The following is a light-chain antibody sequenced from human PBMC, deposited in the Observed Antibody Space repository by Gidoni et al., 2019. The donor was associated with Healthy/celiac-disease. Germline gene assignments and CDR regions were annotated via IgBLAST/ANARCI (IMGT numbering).Light chain of an antibody. Sequence: EIVLTQSPGPLSLSPGERATLSCRASQSVSSSYLAWYQQKPGQAPRLLIYGASTTATGIPARFSGSGSGTEFSLTISSLQSEDFAVYYCQQYNNWPRITFXQXTRLEIK. CDR1: QSVSSSY. CDR3: QQYNNWPRIT. CDR2: GAS. V-gene: IGKV3-15*01. J-gene: IGKJ5*01.